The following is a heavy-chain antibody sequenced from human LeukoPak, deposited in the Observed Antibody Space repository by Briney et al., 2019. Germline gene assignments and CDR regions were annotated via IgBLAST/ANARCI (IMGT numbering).Heavy chain of an antibody. D-gene: IGHD6-19*01. Sequence: PSDILSITCSVHFGSFSGDYCSWIHQPPAKGLEWIAYIHYRGTIQCNPSVKSRVTISVDTSKNQFSLRLTSVTAADTAVYFCARLSDHGWPDYWGQGTLVTVSS. CDR1: FGSFSGDY. V-gene: IGHV4-59*08. CDR2: IHYRGTI. CDR3: ARLSDHGWPDY. J-gene: IGHJ4*02.